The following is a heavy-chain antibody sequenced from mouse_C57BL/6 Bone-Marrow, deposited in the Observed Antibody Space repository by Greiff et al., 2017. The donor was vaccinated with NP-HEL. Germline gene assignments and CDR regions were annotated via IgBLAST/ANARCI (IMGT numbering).Heavy chain of an antibody. V-gene: IGHV1-81*01. Sequence: QVQLQQSGAELARPGASVKLSCKASGYTFTSYGISWVKQRTGQGLEWIGEIYPRSGNTHYNEKFKGKATLTADKSSSTAYMELRSLTSEDSAVYFCASGHGSYAMDYWGQGTSVTVSS. CDR2: IYPRSGNT. CDR3: ASGHGSYAMDY. D-gene: IGHD2-2*01. J-gene: IGHJ4*01. CDR1: GYTFTSYG.